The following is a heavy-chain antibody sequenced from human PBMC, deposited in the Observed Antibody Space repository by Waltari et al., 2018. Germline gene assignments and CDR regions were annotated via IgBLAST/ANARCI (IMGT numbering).Heavy chain of an antibody. CDR2: ISVSDFT. J-gene: IGHJ4*02. D-gene: IGHD1-20*01. Sequence: VQLLQSGGDRVQPGGSLRLSGVSSGFTLGNAAISSARQAPGTGLEWVSAISVSDFTYYADSVRGRFTISRDTSKNTVYLQLNSLRGEDAAVYYCAKPFYNWDDPLDSWGQGTLVTVSS. V-gene: IGHV3-23*01. CDR1: GFTLGNAA. CDR3: AKPFYNWDDPLDS.